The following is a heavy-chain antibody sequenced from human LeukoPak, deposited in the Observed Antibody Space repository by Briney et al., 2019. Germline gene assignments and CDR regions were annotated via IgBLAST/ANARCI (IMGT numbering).Heavy chain of an antibody. J-gene: IGHJ4*02. Sequence: ASVKVSCKASGYTFTSYGISWVRQAPGQGLEWMGWISVYNGNRNYAQKLQGRVTMTTDTSTITAYMDLSSLRSDDTAVYYCARDRCYDILTGYYNVLDYPPCDYWGQGTLVTVSS. CDR3: ARDRCYDILTGYYNVLDYPPCDY. D-gene: IGHD3-9*01. V-gene: IGHV1-18*01. CDR2: ISVYNGNR. CDR1: GYTFTSYG.